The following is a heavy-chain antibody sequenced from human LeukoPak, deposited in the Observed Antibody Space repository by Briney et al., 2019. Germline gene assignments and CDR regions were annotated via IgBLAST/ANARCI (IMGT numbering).Heavy chain of an antibody. CDR3: ATLNLSYSSSWNDDY. V-gene: IGHV4-4*07. Sequence: PSETLSLTCTVSGGSISSYYWSWIRQPAGKGLEWIGRIYTSGSTNYNPSLKSRVTISVDTSKNQFSLKLSSVTAADTAEYYCATLNLSYSSSWNDDYWGQGTLVTVSS. D-gene: IGHD6-13*01. CDR1: GGSISSYY. J-gene: IGHJ4*02. CDR2: IYTSGST.